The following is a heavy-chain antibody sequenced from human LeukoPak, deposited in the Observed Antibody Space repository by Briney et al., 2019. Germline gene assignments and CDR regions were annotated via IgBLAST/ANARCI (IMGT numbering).Heavy chain of an antibody. CDR1: GGSFSGYY. Sequence: KPSETLSLTCAVYGGSFSGYYWSWIHQPPGKGLEWIGEINHSGSTNYNPSLKSRVTISVDTSKNQFSLKLSSVTAADTAVYFCARGLWAPRFDCWGQGTLVTVSS. D-gene: IGHD1-26*01. CDR3: ARGLWAPRFDC. V-gene: IGHV4-34*01. CDR2: INHSGST. J-gene: IGHJ4*02.